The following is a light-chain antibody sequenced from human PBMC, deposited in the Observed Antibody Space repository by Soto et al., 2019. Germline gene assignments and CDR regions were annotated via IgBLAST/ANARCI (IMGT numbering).Light chain of an antibody. CDR1: QTISIY. J-gene: IGKJ1*01. Sequence: DIQMTQSPSSLSASVGDRVTITCRASQTISIYLNWYQQKPGKAPKLLIYAASSLQSGVPSRFSGSGSGTDLTLTISSLQPEDSATYYCQQSYSSPWTFGQGAKVEIK. V-gene: IGKV1-39*01. CDR3: QQSYSSPWT. CDR2: AAS.